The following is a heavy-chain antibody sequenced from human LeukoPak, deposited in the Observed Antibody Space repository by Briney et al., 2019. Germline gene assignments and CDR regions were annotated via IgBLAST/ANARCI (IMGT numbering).Heavy chain of an antibody. Sequence: SETLSLTCTVSGVTISAYYWTWIRQPAGKGLEWIGRIYTSGITNYNPSLESRLTMSLDTSKNQISLRLSSVTAADTAVYYCARKDGDFWGQGTLVTVSS. V-gene: IGHV4-4*07. J-gene: IGHJ4*02. CDR1: GVTISAYY. CDR2: IYTSGIT. CDR3: ARKDGDF.